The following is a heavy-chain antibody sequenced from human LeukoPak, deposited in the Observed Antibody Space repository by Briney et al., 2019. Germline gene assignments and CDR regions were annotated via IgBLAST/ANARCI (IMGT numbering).Heavy chain of an antibody. CDR1: GYTFTSYY. V-gene: IGHV1-46*01. Sequence: ASVKVSCKASGYTFTSYYMHWVRQAPGQGLEWMGIINPSGGSTSYAQKFQGRVTMTRDTSVNTAYLELSNLRSDDTAIYYCARDLPGGWLGGDCFDFWGQGTVLIVSA. CDR3: ARDLPGGWLGGDCFDF. CDR2: INPSGGST. D-gene: IGHD6-19*01. J-gene: IGHJ3*01.